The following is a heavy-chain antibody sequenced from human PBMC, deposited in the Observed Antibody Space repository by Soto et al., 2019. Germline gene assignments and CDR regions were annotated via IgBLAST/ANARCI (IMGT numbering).Heavy chain of an antibody. D-gene: IGHD2-15*01. J-gene: IGHJ5*02. V-gene: IGHV4-31*03. CDR2: IYYSGST. CDR1: GGSISSGGYY. CDR3: ARAISGYCSGGSCYSEDGNNWFDP. Sequence: SETLSLTCTVSGGSISSGGYYWSWIRQHPGKGLEWIGYIYYSGSTYYNPSLKSRVTISVDTSKNQFSLKLSSVTAADTAVYYCARAISGYCSGGSCYSEDGNNWFDPWGQGTLVTVSS.